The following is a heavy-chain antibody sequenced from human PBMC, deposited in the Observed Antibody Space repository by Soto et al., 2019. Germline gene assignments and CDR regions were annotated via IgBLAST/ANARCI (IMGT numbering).Heavy chain of an antibody. D-gene: IGHD3-22*01. CDR1: GFTVSSNY. Sequence: GGSLRLSCAASGFTVSSNYMHWVRQAPGKGLVWVSGINGDGKTATYADSVKGRFIISRDNAKNMLYLQMNSLTAEDTAVYYCARPRYDGSGTPFDHWGQGTLVTVSS. J-gene: IGHJ4*02. CDR2: INGDGKTA. CDR3: ARPRYDGSGTPFDH. V-gene: IGHV3-74*01.